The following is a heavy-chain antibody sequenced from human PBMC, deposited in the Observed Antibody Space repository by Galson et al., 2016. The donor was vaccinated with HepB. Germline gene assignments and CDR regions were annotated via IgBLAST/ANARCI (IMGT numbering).Heavy chain of an antibody. CDR1: GDIFGSYA. Sequence: SVKVSCKASGDIFGSYALSWVRQAPGQGLEWMGGITPVSGTTNYAQKFQGRVTIIADAPTHTVHMELSGLRSEDTAVYYCTRDVYSSGWYGGDYWGQGTLVTVSS. D-gene: IGHD6-19*01. CDR2: ITPVSGTT. J-gene: IGHJ4*02. V-gene: IGHV1-69*13. CDR3: TRDVYSSGWYGGDY.